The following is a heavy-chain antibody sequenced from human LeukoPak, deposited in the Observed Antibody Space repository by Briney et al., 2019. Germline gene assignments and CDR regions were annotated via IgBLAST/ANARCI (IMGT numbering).Heavy chain of an antibody. V-gene: IGHV4-34*01. Sequence: SETLSLTCAVYGGSFSGYYWSWIRQPPGKGLEWIGGINHSGSTNYNPSLKSRVTISVDTSKNQFSLKLSSVTAADTAVYYCARGHIVGATFDPWGQGTLVTVSS. D-gene: IGHD1-26*01. CDR1: GGSFSGYY. CDR2: INHSGST. J-gene: IGHJ5*02. CDR3: ARGHIVGATFDP.